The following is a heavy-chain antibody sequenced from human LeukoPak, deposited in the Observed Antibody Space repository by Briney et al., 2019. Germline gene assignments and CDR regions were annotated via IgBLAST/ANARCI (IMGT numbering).Heavy chain of an antibody. V-gene: IGHV4-38-2*01. Sequence: SETLSLTCAVSGYSINSDYYWGWIRQPPGKGLEWIGSIYHSGSTYYNPSLKSRVTISVDTSKSQFSLKLSSVTAADTAFYYCARNATNIASTGRGAGYFDYWGQGTLATVSS. CDR3: ARNATNIASTGRGAGYFDY. D-gene: IGHD5/OR15-5a*01. CDR1: GYSINSDYY. CDR2: IYHSGST. J-gene: IGHJ4*02.